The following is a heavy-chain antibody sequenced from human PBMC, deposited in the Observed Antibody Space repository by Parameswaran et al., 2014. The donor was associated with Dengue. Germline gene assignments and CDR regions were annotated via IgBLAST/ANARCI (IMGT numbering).Heavy chain of an antibody. CDR3: ARDSPTSAPDIVVVPAARDYYYYYGMDV. D-gene: IGHD2-2*01. V-gene: IGHV1-18*01. Sequence: WVRQAPGQGLEWMGWISAYNGNTNYAQKLQGRVTMTTDTSTSTAYMELRSLRSDDTAVYYCARDSPTSAPDIVVVPAARDYYYYYGMDVWGQGTTVTVSS. CDR2: ISAYNGNT. J-gene: IGHJ6*02.